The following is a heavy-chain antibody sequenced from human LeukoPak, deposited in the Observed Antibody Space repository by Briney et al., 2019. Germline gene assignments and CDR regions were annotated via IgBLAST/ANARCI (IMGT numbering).Heavy chain of an antibody. V-gene: IGHV3-21*01. J-gene: IGHJ4*02. D-gene: IGHD4-11*01. CDR1: GFTFSSYS. Sequence: GGSLRLSCAASGFTFSSYSMNWVRQAPRKGLEWVSSISSSSSYIYYADSVKGRFTISRDNAKNSLYLQMNSLRAEDTAVYYCARVTTVNAFDYWGQGTLVTVSS. CDR2: ISSSSSYI. CDR3: ARVTTVNAFDY.